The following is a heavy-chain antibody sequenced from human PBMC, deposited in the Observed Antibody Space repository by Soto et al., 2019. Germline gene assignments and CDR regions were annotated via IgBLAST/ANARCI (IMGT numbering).Heavy chain of an antibody. D-gene: IGHD2-8*02. CDR1: GGSFSGYY. V-gene: IGHV4-34*01. CDR2: INHSGST. J-gene: IGHJ4*02. Sequence: QVQLQQWGAGLLKPSETLSLTCAVYGGSFSGYYWPWIRQPPGTGLEWIGEINHSGSTNYNPSLTSRVTISVDTSNNQFSLKPTSVTAADTAVYYCARDKITGLFDYWGQGTLVTVSS. CDR3: ARDKITGLFDY.